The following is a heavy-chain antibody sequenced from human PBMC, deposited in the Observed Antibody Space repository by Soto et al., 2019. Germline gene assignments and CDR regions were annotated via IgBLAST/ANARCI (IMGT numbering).Heavy chain of an antibody. CDR1: GGSISSYY. D-gene: IGHD3-22*01. CDR3: VRATYFSDSSGYTRCFDY. Sequence: PSETLSLTCTVSGGSISSYYWSWIRQPPGKGLEWIGYIYYSGSTNYNPSLKSRVTISVDTSKNQFSLKLSSVTAADTAVYYCVRATYFSDSSGYTRCFDYWGQGTLVTVSS. V-gene: IGHV4-59*01. CDR2: IYYSGST. J-gene: IGHJ4*02.